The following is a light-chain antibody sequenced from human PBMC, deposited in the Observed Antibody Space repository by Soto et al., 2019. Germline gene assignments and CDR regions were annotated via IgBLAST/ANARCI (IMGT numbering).Light chain of an antibody. J-gene: IGLJ2*01. Sequence: QSALTQPASVSGSPGQSITISCTGTSSDIGGYNYVSWFQQHPGKAPKLITYDVNNRPSGVSNRFSGSKSGTTASLAISGLQAEDEAEYFCSSYAGTNTLVLFGGGTKLTVL. CDR1: SSDIGGYNY. V-gene: IGLV2-14*01. CDR3: SSYAGTNTLVL. CDR2: DVN.